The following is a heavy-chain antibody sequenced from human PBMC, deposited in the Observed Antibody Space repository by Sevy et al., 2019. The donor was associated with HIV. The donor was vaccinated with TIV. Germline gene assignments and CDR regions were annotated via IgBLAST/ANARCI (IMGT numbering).Heavy chain of an antibody. CDR3: AGSRVITGTFDY. CDR2: ISYRGST. V-gene: IGHV4-59*01. J-gene: IGHJ4*02. CDR1: GGSISGYY. D-gene: IGHD1-20*01. Sequence: SETLSLTCTVSGGSISGYYWSWIRQPPGKGLEWIGYISYRGSTNYNPSLKSRVTISVDTSKNEFSLKLSSVTAADTAVFYCAGSRVITGTFDYWGRGTLVTVSS.